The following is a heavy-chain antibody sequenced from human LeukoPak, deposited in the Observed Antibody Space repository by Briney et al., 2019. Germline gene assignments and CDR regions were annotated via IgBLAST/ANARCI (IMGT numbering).Heavy chain of an antibody. J-gene: IGHJ4*02. V-gene: IGHV4-34*01. CDR2: INHSGST. CDR3: ARVWGRAAAGTGFDY. D-gene: IGHD6-13*01. Sequence: SETLSLTCAVYGGSFSGYYWSWIRQPPGKGLEWIGEINHSGSTNYNPSLKSRVTISVDTSKNQFSLKLSSVTAADTAVYYCARVWGRAAAGTGFDYWGQGTLVTVSS. CDR1: GGSFSGYY.